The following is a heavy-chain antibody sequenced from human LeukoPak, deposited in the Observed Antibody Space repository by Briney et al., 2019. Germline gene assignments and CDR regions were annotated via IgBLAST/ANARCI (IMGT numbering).Heavy chain of an antibody. CDR2: IHYDGRA. D-gene: IGHD2-2*01. CDR3: AREVITPGDSDGFDL. J-gene: IGHJ3*01. Sequence: SQTLSLTCTVSGGSISSANHVWGWVRQSPGEGLEWIGYIHYDGRAHYNPSLKSRVSMSLDMSKNQFSLSLSSVTAADTAIYYCAREVITPGDSDGFDLWGQGTMVSVSS. CDR1: GGSISSANHV. V-gene: IGHV4-30-4*08.